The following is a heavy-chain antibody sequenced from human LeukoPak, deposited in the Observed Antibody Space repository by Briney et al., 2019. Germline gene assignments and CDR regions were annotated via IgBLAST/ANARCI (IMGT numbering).Heavy chain of an antibody. CDR1: GGSISSYY. CDR2: IYYSGST. D-gene: IGHD3-3*01. Sequence: PSETLSLTCTVSGGSISSYYWSWIRQPPGKGLEWIGYIYYSGSTNYNPSLKSRVTISVDTSKNQFSLKLSSVTAADTAVYYCARGVHGDYDFWSGYFTYYYYYYMDVWGKGTTVTVSS. CDR3: ARGVHGDYDFWSGYFTYYYYYYMDV. V-gene: IGHV4-59*01. J-gene: IGHJ6*03.